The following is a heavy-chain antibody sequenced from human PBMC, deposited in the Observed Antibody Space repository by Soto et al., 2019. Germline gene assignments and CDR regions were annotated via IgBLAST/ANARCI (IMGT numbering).Heavy chain of an antibody. CDR1: GGTFSSYA. J-gene: IGHJ4*02. V-gene: IGHV1-69*06. CDR2: IIPIFGTA. CDR3: AGARPTIIGRQWLDSFDY. Sequence: QVQLVQSGAEVKKPGSSVKVSCKASGGTFSSYAISWVRQAPGQGLEWMGGIIPIFGTANYAQKFQGRVTINEDTATSTAYMGRSSLRSTDTSVYYCAGARPTIIGRQWLDSFDYWGQGTLVTVSS. D-gene: IGHD6-19*01.